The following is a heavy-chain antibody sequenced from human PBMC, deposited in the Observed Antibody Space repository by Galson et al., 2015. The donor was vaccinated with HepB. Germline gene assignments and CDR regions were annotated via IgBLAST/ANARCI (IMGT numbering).Heavy chain of an antibody. CDR2: IIPIFGIA. Sequence: SVKVSCKASGGTFSSYAISWVRQAPGQGLEWMGGIIPIFGIANYAQKFQGRVTITADESTSTAYMELSSLRSEDTAVYYCARDLPGYSSSWRTNNWFDPWGQGTLVTVSS. D-gene: IGHD6-13*01. CDR1: GGTFSSYA. V-gene: IGHV1-69*13. CDR3: ARDLPGYSSSWRTNNWFDP. J-gene: IGHJ5*02.